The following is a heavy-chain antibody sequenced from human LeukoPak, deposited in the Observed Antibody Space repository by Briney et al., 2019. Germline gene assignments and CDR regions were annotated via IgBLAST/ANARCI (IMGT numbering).Heavy chain of an antibody. CDR3: STETMVTTVSDLNLY. CDR1: GITFSSFW. Sequence: GGSLRLSCAVSGITFSSFWMSWVRQAPGKGLEWVANIKQDGSEKYYVDSVKGRFTISRDNAKNSVYLQMNSLRAEDTAVYYCSTETMVTTVSDLNLYWGQGTLVTVSS. CDR2: IKQDGSEK. J-gene: IGHJ4*02. D-gene: IGHD4-17*01. V-gene: IGHV3-7*03.